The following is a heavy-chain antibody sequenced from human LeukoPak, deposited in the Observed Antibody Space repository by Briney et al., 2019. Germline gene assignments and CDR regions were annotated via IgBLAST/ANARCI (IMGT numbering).Heavy chain of an antibody. J-gene: IGHJ4*02. CDR2: IWFDGSNK. CDR1: GFIFSNGA. V-gene: IGHV3-33*01. CDR3: VRDPSGSGFAFDS. D-gene: IGHD1-1*01. Sequence: GGSLRLTCAASGFIFSNGAMHWVRQAPGKGLEWVAFIWFDGSNKHYADSVKGRFTISRDNSEDTLYLQMNSLRAEGTAVYYCVRDPSGSGFAFDSWGQGALVTVSS.